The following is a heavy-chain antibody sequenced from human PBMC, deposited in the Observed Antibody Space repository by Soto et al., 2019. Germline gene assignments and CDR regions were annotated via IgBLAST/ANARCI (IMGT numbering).Heavy chain of an antibody. CDR2: IVVGSGDT. Sequence: QMHLVQSVPEVRKPGTSVKVSCKASVFTFSSSSVQWVRQARGQRREWIGWIVVGSGDTNYAQKFQERCTITRDMSTTTAYMDLSSLKSEDTAVYYSAAERLPCGMGVWGQGTTVPVSS. V-gene: IGHV1-58*01. J-gene: IGHJ6*02. CDR1: VFTFSSSS. CDR3: AAERLPCGMGV.